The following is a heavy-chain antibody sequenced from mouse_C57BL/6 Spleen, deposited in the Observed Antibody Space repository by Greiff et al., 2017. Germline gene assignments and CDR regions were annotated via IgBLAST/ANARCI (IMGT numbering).Heavy chain of an antibody. J-gene: IGHJ2*01. Sequence: QVQLQQSGAELVRPGASVTLSCKASGYTFTDYEMHWVKQTPVHGLEWIGAIDPETGGTAYNQKFKGKAILTADKSSSTAYMELRSLTSEDSAVYYCSGDGNYYFDYWGQGTTLTVSS. CDR3: SGDGNYYFDY. D-gene: IGHD2-1*01. CDR2: IDPETGGT. CDR1: GYTFTDYE. V-gene: IGHV1-15*01.